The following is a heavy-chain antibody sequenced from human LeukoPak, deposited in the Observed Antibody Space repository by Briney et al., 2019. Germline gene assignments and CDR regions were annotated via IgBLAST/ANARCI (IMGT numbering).Heavy chain of an antibody. CDR3: ARVRYYCSSTSCYAPSYYYYGMGV. CDR2: INHRGST. D-gene: IGHD2-2*01. J-gene: IGHJ6*02. CDR1: GGSFSGYY. V-gene: IGHV4-34*01. Sequence: SETLSLTCAVYGGSFSGYYWSWIRQPPGKGLEWIGEINHRGSTNYNPSLKSRVTISVDTSKNQFSLKLSSVTAADTAVYYCARVRYYCSSTSCYAPSYYYYGMGVWGQGTTVTVSS.